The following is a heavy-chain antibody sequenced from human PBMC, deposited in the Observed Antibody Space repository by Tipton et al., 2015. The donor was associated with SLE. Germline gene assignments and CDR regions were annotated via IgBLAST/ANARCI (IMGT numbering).Heavy chain of an antibody. CDR2: IYYSGST. J-gene: IGHJ6*03. D-gene: IGHD3-22*01. CDR1: GGSISSYY. V-gene: IGHV4-59*12. CDR3: ARDRVSSGYQRGYMAV. Sequence: TLSLTCTVSGGSISSYYWGWIRQPPGKGLEWIAYIYYSGSTKYNPSLKSRVTISVETSKNQFSLQLSSVTAADTAVYYCARDRVSSGYQRGYMAVWGKGTTVTVSS.